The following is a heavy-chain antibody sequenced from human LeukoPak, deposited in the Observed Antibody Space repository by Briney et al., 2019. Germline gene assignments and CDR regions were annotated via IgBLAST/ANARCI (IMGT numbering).Heavy chain of an antibody. Sequence: GASVKVSCKTSGSTFSSYSISWVRQAPGQGLEWMGGIIPIFGTPNYAQKFQDRVMITTDESTSTAYLELSSLRFEDTAVYYCARDLRQQLSDAFDVWGQGTMVTVSS. J-gene: IGHJ3*01. D-gene: IGHD6-13*01. CDR2: IIPIFGTP. V-gene: IGHV1-69*05. CDR1: GSTFSSYS. CDR3: ARDLRQQLSDAFDV.